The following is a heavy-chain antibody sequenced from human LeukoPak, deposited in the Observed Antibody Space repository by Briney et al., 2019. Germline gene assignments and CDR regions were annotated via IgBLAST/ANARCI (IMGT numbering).Heavy chain of an antibody. D-gene: IGHD6-13*01. CDR1: GFTFKNYA. CDR3: ARDRYSSSWGSHPAAQIDY. CDR2: FGGGNA. J-gene: IGHJ4*02. V-gene: IGHV3-23*01. Sequence: GGSLRLSCAASGFTFKNYAMSWVRQAPGKGLEGVSGFGGGNALYADSVKGRFTISRDNSKNTLYLQMNSLRAEDTAVYYCARDRYSSSWGSHPAAQIDYWGQGTLVTVSS.